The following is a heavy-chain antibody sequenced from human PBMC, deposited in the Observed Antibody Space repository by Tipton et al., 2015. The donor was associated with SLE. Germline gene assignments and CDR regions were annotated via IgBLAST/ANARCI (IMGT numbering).Heavy chain of an antibody. V-gene: IGHV3-21*03. CDR1: GGSFSGYY. CDR3: ARAGDIVVVVAATPGDY. CDR2: ISSSSSYI. Sequence: LSLTCAVYGGSFSGYYWSWIRQPPGKGLEWVSSISSSSSYIYYADSVKGRFTISRDNAKNSLYLQMNSLRAEDTAVYYCARAGDIVVVVAATPGDYWGQGTLVTVSS. J-gene: IGHJ4*02. D-gene: IGHD2-15*01.